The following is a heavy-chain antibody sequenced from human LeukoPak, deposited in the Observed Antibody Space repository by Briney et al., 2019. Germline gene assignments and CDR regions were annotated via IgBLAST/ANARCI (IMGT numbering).Heavy chain of an antibody. CDR2: IWSDGSNG. CDR1: GFTLSSFG. CDR3: AKDGSGPLDY. V-gene: IGHV3-30*02. Sequence: PGGSLRLSCAASGFTLSSFGMHWVRQAPGKGLEWVTSIWSDGSNGKYADSVKGRFTISRDNSKNTLYLQMNSLRAEDTAVYYCAKDGSGPLDYWGQGTRVTVSS. J-gene: IGHJ4*02. D-gene: IGHD7-27*01.